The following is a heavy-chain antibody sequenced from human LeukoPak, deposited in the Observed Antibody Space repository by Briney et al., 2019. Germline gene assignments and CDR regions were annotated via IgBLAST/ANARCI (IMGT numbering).Heavy chain of an antibody. D-gene: IGHD2-21*01. CDR2: TWYDGRNN. V-gene: IGHV3-33*01. J-gene: IGHJ6*01. CDR3: AREVAPLYFHYGMDV. CDR1: GFTFSSYG. Sequence: GKSLRLSCAASGFTFSSYGMHWVRQAPGKGREWVAVTWYDGRNNYYAASVKGRFTISRDDSKTTVYLLMNSLRAEDTAVYYCAREVAPLYFHYGMDVWGEGTTVTVSS.